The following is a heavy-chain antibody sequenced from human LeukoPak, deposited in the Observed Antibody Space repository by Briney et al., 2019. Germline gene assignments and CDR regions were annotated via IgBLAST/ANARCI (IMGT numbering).Heavy chain of an antibody. CDR2: TYYRAKWNH. J-gene: IGHJ4*02. CDR1: GDGVYSGSSS. V-gene: IGHV6-1*01. CDR3: ARNLRPDFDY. Sequence: QTLSRTCAISGDGVYSGSSSWSWIRQSPSRGLEWLGRTYYRAKWNHDYAVTVKSRITINPDTSKNEFSLQLNSVTPEDTAVYYCARNLRPDFDYWGQGTLVTVSS.